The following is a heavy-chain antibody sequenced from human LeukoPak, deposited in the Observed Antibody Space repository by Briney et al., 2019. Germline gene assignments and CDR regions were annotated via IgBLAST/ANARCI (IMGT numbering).Heavy chain of an antibody. Sequence: GASVKVSCKASGYTFTGYYMHWVRQAPGQGLEWLGWINPDTGTTSLAQKFQGRVTLTRDTAISTVSIEVTRLTSDDTAIYYCARGSGCNSPRYLKGDFWGQGTLLTVSS. V-gene: IGHV1-2*02. CDR1: GYTFTGYY. D-gene: IGHD3-10*01. CDR3: ARGSGCNSPRYLKGDF. J-gene: IGHJ4*02. CDR2: INPDTGTT.